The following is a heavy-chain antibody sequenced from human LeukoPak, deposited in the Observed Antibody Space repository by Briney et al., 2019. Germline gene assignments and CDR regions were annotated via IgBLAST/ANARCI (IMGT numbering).Heavy chain of an antibody. CDR2: IKQDGRDK. J-gene: IGHJ4*02. CDR1: GFTFSNYW. V-gene: IGHV3-7*03. D-gene: IGHD5-18*01. CDR3: AKNVRDTGTFDY. Sequence: PGGSLRLSCAASGFTFSNYWMSWVRQAPGKGLEWVANIKQDGRDKYYVDSVKGRFTISRDNAKNSVYLQMNSLRAEDTAVYYCAKNVRDTGTFDYWGQGTLVTVSS.